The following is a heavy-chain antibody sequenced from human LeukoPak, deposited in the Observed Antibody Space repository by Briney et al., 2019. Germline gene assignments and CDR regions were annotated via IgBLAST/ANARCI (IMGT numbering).Heavy chain of an antibody. D-gene: IGHD6-19*01. CDR1: GGSISSSNW. J-gene: IGHJ4*02. CDR2: IYYSGST. CDR3: ARQGLIPGIAVAGSFDH. V-gene: IGHV4-4*02. Sequence: PSGTLSLTCAVSGGSISSSNWWSWVRQPPGKGLEWIGYIYYSGSTNYNPSLKSRVTISVDTSKNQFSLKLSSVTAADTAVYYCARQGLIPGIAVAGSFDHWGQGTLVTVSS.